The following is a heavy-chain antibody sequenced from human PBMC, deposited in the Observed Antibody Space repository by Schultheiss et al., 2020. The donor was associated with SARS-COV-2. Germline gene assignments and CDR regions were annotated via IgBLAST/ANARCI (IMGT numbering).Heavy chain of an antibody. J-gene: IGHJ4*02. Sequence: GGSLRLSCAASGFTFSSYGMHWVRQAPGKGLEWVAVISYDGSNKYYADSVKGRFTISRDNSKNTLYLQMNSLRAEDTAVYYCARGSGSYFAQGYWGQGTLVTVSS. CDR3: ARGSGSYFAQGY. D-gene: IGHD1-26*01. CDR2: ISYDGSNK. V-gene: IGHV3-30*19. CDR1: GFTFSSYG.